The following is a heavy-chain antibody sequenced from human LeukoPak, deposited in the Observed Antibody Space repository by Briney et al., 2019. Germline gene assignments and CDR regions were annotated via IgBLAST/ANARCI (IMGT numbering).Heavy chain of an antibody. CDR1: GFTFSSYW. J-gene: IGHJ4*02. V-gene: IGHV3-74*01. Sequence: GGSLRLSCAASGFTFSSYWMHWVRHAPGKGLLWVSRINSDGSSTSYADSVKGRFTISRDNAKNTLYLQMNSLRAEDTAVYYCARRVAAAAAPYYFDYWGQGTLVTVSS. CDR2: INSDGSST. D-gene: IGHD6-13*01. CDR3: ARRVAAAAAPYYFDY.